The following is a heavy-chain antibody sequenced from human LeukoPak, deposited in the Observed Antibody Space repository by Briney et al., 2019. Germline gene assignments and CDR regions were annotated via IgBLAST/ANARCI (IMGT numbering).Heavy chain of an antibody. CDR2: IIPIFGTA. V-gene: IGHV1-69*13. CDR1: GGTFSSYA. D-gene: IGHD2-21*02. J-gene: IGHJ4*02. CDR3: ARVRLYCGGDCYTPNFDY. Sequence: ASVKVSCKASGGTFSSYAISWVRQAPGQGLEWMGGIIPIFGTANYAQKFQGRVTITADESTSTAYMELSSLRSEDTAVYYCARVRLYCGGDCYTPNFDYWGQGTLVTVSS.